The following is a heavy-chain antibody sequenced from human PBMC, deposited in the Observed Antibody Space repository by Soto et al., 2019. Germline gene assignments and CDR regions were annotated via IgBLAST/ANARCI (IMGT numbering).Heavy chain of an antibody. CDR2: ISWNSGSV. D-gene: IGHD6-19*01. J-gene: IGHJ4*02. CDR1: GFTFDDYA. Sequence: EVQLVESGGGLVQPGRSLRLSCAASGFTFDDYAMHWVRQAQGKGLEWVSGISWNSGSVGYADSVKGRFTISRVKAKNSIYLLMNSMRAEDTALYNCVKDIGPRFREKWLVTSYFDYWGQGTLVTVSS. V-gene: IGHV3-9*01. CDR3: VKDIGPRFREKWLVTSYFDY.